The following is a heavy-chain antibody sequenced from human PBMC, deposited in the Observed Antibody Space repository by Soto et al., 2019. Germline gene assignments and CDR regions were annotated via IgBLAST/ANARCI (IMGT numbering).Heavy chain of an antibody. CDR3: ARDQMTTVTINDYYGMDV. J-gene: IGHJ6*02. V-gene: IGHV1-2*02. CDR2: INPDSGGT. D-gene: IGHD4-17*01. CDR1: GYSFADYY. Sequence: QVQLVQSGAEVKKPGASVKVSCKASGYSFADYYMHWVRQAPGQGLEWMGWINPDSGGTNYAQKFQGRVTMTRDSSITTAYMGLTGLRSDDTAVYYCARDQMTTVTINDYYGMDVWGQGTTVTVSS.